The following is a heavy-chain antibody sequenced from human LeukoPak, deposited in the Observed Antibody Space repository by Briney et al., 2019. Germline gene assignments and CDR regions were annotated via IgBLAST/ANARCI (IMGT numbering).Heavy chain of an antibody. J-gene: IGHJ4*02. CDR1: GFTFSSYG. CDR3: AKEDVLITMVRGGWRYFDY. V-gene: IGHV3-30*02. CDR2: IRYDGSNK. D-gene: IGHD3-10*01. Sequence: GGSLRLSCAASGFTFSSYGMHWVRQAPGKGLEWVAFIRYDGSNKYYADSVKGRFTISRDNSKNTLHLQMNSLRAEDTAVYYCAKEDVLITMVRGGWRYFDYWGQGTLVTVSS.